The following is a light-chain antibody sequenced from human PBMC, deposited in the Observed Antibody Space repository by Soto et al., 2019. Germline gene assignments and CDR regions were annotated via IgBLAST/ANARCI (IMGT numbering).Light chain of an antibody. CDR2: LEGSGSY. CDR1: SGHSSYI. CDR3: ETWDSNTRV. Sequence: QTVVTQSSSASASLGSSVKLTCTLSSGHSSYIIAWHQQQPGKAPRYLMKLEGSGSYNKGSGVPDRFSGSSSGADRCLTISNLQFEDEADYYCETWDSNTRVFGGGTHLTVL. V-gene: IGLV4-60*02. J-gene: IGLJ2*01.